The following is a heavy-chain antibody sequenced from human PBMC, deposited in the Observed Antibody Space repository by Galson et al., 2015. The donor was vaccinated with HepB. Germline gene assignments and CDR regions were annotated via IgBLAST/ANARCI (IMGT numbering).Heavy chain of an antibody. Sequence: SVKVSCKASGGTFSSYAISWVRQAPGQGLEWMGGIIPILGIANYAQKFQGRVTITADKSTSTAYMELSSLRSEDTAAYYCARVLGYCSGGSCYPREGCFDPWGQGTLVTVSS. CDR3: ARVLGYCSGGSCYPREGCFDP. J-gene: IGHJ5*02. CDR1: GGTFSSYA. V-gene: IGHV1-69*10. CDR2: IIPILGIA. D-gene: IGHD2-15*01.